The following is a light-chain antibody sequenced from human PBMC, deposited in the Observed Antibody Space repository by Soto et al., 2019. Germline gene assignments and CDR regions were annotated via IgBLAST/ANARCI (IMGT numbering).Light chain of an antibody. J-gene: IGKJ1*01. CDR2: KAS. CDR3: QHYNSYSEA. V-gene: IGKV1-5*03. Sequence: DIQLTQSPSTLSASVGDRVTITCRASRSIINWLAWYQQKSGKGPKLLIYKASNLQTGVPSRFSGSGSGTEFTLTISSLQPDDFATYYCQHYNSYSEAFGQGTKVDIK. CDR1: RSIINW.